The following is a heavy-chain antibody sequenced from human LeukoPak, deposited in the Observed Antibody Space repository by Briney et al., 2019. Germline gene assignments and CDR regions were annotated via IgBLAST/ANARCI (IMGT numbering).Heavy chain of an antibody. J-gene: IGHJ5*02. CDR2: IRYDGSNK. Sequence: GGSPRLSCAASGFTFSSYGMHWVRQAPGKGLEWVAFIRYDGSNKYYADSVKGRFTISRDNSKNTLYLQMNSLRAEDTAVYYCAKDPGWFGELFDNWFDPWGQGTLVTVSS. CDR3: AKDPGWFGELFDNWFDP. CDR1: GFTFSSYG. D-gene: IGHD3-10*01. V-gene: IGHV3-30*02.